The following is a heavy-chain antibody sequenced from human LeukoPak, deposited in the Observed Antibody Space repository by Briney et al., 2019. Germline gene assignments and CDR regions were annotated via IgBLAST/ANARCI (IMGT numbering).Heavy chain of an antibody. J-gene: IGHJ4*02. D-gene: IGHD6-19*01. V-gene: IGHV3-48*01. CDR2: IRSGGDNI. CDR1: GFTFSSYG. Sequence: GGSLRLSCAASGFTFSSYGMHWVRQAPGKGLEWVSHIRSGGDNIHYADSVRGRFTISRDNAKNSLYLQMNSLRVEDTAVYHCVRYFTAVAPTLRLDYWGQGTLVTVSS. CDR3: VRYFTAVAPTLRLDY.